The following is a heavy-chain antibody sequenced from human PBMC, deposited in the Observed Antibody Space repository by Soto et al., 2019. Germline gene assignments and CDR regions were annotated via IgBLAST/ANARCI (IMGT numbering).Heavy chain of an antibody. Sequence: GGSLRLSCAASGFTFSNYGMHWVRQAPGKGLEWVAVISYDGSDKYYADSVKGRFSISRDNSKNTLYLQMNSLRAEDTAVYYCAKVTGYCSSSSCRRDYYYYYGMDVWGQGTTVTVSS. CDR2: ISYDGSDK. J-gene: IGHJ6*02. CDR3: AKVTGYCSSSSCRRDYYYYYGMDV. D-gene: IGHD2-2*01. V-gene: IGHV3-30*18. CDR1: GFTFSNYG.